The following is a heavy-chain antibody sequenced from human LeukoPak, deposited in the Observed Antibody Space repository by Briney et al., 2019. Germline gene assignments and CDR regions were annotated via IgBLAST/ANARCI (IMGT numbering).Heavy chain of an antibody. CDR1: GGTFSNYA. CDR3: ARGLVRGPFDP. J-gene: IGHJ5*02. CDR2: IIPIFGTA. D-gene: IGHD6-19*01. V-gene: IGHV1-69*13. Sequence: GASVKVSCKASGGTFSNYAISWVRQAPGQGLEWMGGIIPIFGTANYAQKFQGRVTITADESTSTAYMELSSLRSEDTAVYYCARGLVRGPFDPWVQGTLVTVSS.